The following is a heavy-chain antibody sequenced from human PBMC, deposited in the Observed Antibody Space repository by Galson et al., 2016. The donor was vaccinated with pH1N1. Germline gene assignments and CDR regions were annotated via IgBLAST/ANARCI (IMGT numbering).Heavy chain of an antibody. CDR3: ERVDWGTSGFDY. D-gene: IGHD3-16*01. J-gene: IGHJ4*02. CDR1: GYTFTAYY. V-gene: IGHV1-2*04. CDR2: INPASGGT. Sequence: SVKVSCKASGYTFTAYYIHWVRQAPGQGLEWMGWINPASGGTHFAQNFQGWVTMTRDTSTRTAYMELSRLKTDDTAVYYCERVDWGTSGFDYWGQGALVAVSS.